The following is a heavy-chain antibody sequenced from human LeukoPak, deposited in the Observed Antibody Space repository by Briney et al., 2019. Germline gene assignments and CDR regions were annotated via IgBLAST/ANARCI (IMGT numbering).Heavy chain of an antibody. Sequence: GGSLRLSCAASGFTFSSYGMHWVRQAPGKGLEWVAVISYDGSNKYYADSVKGRFTISRDNSKNTLYLQMNSLRAEDTAVYYCAKSGPVDTAMVTQYYFDYWGQGTLVTVSS. J-gene: IGHJ4*02. CDR3: AKSGPVDTAMVTQYYFDY. CDR1: GFTFSSYG. CDR2: ISYDGSNK. D-gene: IGHD5-18*01. V-gene: IGHV3-30*18.